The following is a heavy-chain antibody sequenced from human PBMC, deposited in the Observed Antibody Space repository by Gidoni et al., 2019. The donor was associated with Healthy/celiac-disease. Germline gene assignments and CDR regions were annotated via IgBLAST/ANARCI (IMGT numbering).Heavy chain of an antibody. CDR3: AKEAGWELLNVFDY. CDR2: MSGSGGST. D-gene: IGHD1-26*01. CDR1: GFTFRSYA. J-gene: IGHJ4*02. Sequence: EVQLLGSGGGLVQPGGSLRLCCAASGFTFRSYAMSWVRQAPGKGLEGVSAMSGSGGSTYYADSVKGRFTISRDNSKDTLYLQMNSLRAEDTAVYYCAKEAGWELLNVFDYWGQGTLVTVSS. V-gene: IGHV3-23*01.